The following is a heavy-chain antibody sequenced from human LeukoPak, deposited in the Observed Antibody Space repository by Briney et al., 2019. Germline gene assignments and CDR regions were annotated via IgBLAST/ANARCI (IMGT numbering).Heavy chain of an antibody. D-gene: IGHD3-3*01. CDR3: ARVPPSGFWSGYEGNYYYYGMDV. CDR2: ISAYNGNT. V-gene: IGHV1-18*01. J-gene: IGHJ6*02. Sequence: GASVKVSCKASGYTFTSYGISWVRPAPGQGLEWMGWISAYNGNTNYAQKLQGRVTMTTDTSTSTAYMELRSLRSDDTAVYYCARVPPSGFWSGYEGNYYYYGMDVWGQGTTVTVSS. CDR1: GYTFTSYG.